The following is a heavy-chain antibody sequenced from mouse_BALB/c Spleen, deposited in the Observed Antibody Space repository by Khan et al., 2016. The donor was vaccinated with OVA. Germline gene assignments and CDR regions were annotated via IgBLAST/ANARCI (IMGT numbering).Heavy chain of an antibody. CDR1: GYSITSDYA. Sequence: EVQLQESGPGLVKPSQSLSLTCTVTGYSITSDYAWNWIRQFPGNKLEWMGYISYSGSTSYNPSLKSRISITRDTSKNQFFLTLNSVTPEDTATSYRANWDYGNYGDFDYWGQGTTPTVSS. D-gene: IGHD2-1*01. J-gene: IGHJ2*01. CDR2: ISYSGST. CDR3: ANWDYGNYGDFDY. V-gene: IGHV3-2*02.